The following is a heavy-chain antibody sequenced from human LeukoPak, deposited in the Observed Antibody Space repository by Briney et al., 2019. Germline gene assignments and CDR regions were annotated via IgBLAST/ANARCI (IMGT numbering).Heavy chain of an antibody. D-gene: IGHD6-25*01. Sequence: GGSLRLSCAASGFTFDDYGMSWVRQAPGKGLEWVSGINWNGGSTGYADSVKGRFTISRDNANASVFLKLSSLRAEDTGVYYCARDLAGYFDYWGQGTLVTVSS. CDR1: GFTFDDYG. V-gene: IGHV3-20*04. CDR2: INWNGGST. J-gene: IGHJ4*02. CDR3: ARDLAGYFDY.